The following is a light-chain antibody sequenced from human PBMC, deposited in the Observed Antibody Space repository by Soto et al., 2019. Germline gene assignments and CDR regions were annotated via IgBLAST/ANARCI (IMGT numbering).Light chain of an antibody. CDR1: QSLNARY. CDR3: QQFHISRT. Sequence: EIVFTQSPGTLSLSPGERATLSCRASQSLNARYLAWYQVKPGQAPRLLFYGASSRATGIPDRFIGSGSGTDFTLTITGLEPEDFAVYYCQQFHISRTFGQGT. V-gene: IGKV3-20*01. CDR2: GAS. J-gene: IGKJ1*01.